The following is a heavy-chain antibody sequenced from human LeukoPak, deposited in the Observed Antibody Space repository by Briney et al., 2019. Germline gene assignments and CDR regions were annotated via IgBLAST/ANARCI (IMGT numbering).Heavy chain of an antibody. J-gene: IGHJ4*02. Sequence: GGSLRLSWAASGFSFSSYSMNWVRQAPGKGLEWVSYITSSSSTMYYADAVKGRFAISRDNAKNSLYLQMNSLRAEDTAVYYCERKSGSSGYPFDYWGQGTLVTVSS. CDR2: ITSSSSTM. CDR1: GFSFSSYS. D-gene: IGHD3-22*01. CDR3: ERKSGSSGYPFDY. V-gene: IGHV3-48*01.